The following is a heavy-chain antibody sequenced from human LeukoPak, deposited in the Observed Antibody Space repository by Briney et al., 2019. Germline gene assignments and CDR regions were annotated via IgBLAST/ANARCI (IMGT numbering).Heavy chain of an antibody. Sequence: SETLSLTCTVSGGSISSYYWSWIRQPAGKGLEWIGRIYTSGSTNYNPSLKSRVTMSVDTSKNQFSLKLSSVTAADTAVYYCARGRRVSKSGGAFDIWGQGTMVTVSS. CDR2: IYTSGST. J-gene: IGHJ3*02. V-gene: IGHV4-4*07. CDR3: ARGRRVSKSGGAFDI. D-gene: IGHD3-10*01. CDR1: GGSISSYY.